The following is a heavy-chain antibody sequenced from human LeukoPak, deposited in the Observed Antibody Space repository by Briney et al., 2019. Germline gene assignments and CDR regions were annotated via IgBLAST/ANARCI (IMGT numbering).Heavy chain of an antibody. Sequence: SETLSLTCAVYGGSFSGYYWSWIRQPPGKGLEWIGEINHSGSTNYNPSLKSRVTISVDTSKNQFSLKLSSVTAADTAVYYCARDGGSTSYPGWFDPWGQGTLVTVS. CDR2: INHSGST. CDR3: ARDGGSTSYPGWFDP. CDR1: GGSFSGYY. J-gene: IGHJ5*02. D-gene: IGHD2-2*01. V-gene: IGHV4-34*01.